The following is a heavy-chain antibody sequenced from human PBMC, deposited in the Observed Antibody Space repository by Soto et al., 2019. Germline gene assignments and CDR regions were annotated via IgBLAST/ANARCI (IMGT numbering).Heavy chain of an antibody. Sequence: VQLVESGGGLVQPGGSLRLSCAASGFAFSTYNMYWVRQAPGEGLEWVSYISTTAVTIYYRDSVSGRFTISRDNANNSLYLQMSSLKNEVTAVYYCARDGPDSRNWPFGYWGQGTLVTVSS. D-gene: IGHD6-13*01. CDR2: ISTTAVTI. CDR1: GFAFSTYN. J-gene: IGHJ4*02. V-gene: IGHV3-48*02. CDR3: ARDGPDSRNWPFGY.